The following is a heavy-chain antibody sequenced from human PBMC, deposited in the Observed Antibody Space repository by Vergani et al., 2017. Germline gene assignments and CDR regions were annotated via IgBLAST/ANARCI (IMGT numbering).Heavy chain of an antibody. Sequence: QVQLQQWGAGLLKPSETLSLTCAVYGGSFSGYYWSWIRQPPGKGLEWIGEINHSGSTNYNPSLKSRVTISVDTSTNQFSLKLSSVTAADTAVYYGARGNYDFWSPYYYYGMDVWGQGTTVTVSS. CDR1: GGSFSGYY. CDR3: ARGNYDFWSPYYYYGMDV. J-gene: IGHJ6*02. D-gene: IGHD3-3*01. V-gene: IGHV4-34*01. CDR2: INHSGST.